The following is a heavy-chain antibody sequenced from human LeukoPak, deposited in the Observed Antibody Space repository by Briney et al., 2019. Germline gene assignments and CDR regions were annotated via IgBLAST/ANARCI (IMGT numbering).Heavy chain of an antibody. V-gene: IGHV3-23*01. CDR3: ARDSGDYYDSGDY. CDR2: ISGNGGST. CDR1: GFTFSSYA. Sequence: GGSLRLSCAASGFTFSSYAMSWVRQAPGKGLEWVSAISGNGGSTYYADSVKGRFTISRDNAKNSLYLQMNSLRAEDTAVYYCARDSGDYYDSGDYWGQGTLVTVSS. J-gene: IGHJ4*02. D-gene: IGHD3-22*01.